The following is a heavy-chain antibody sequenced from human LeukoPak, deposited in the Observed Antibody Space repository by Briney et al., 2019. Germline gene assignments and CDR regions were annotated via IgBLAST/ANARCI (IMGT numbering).Heavy chain of an antibody. CDR1: GGSISSYY. CDR2: IYYSGST. D-gene: IGHD3-22*01. CDR3: ARGGLGRLTYYYDSSGYYLAY. V-gene: IGHV4-59*01. Sequence: SEPLSLTCTVSGGSISSYYWSWIRQPPGKGLEWIGYIYYSGSTNYNPSLKSRVTISVDTSKNQFSLKLSSVTAADTAVYYCARGGLGRLTYYYDSSGYYLAYWGQGTLVTVSS. J-gene: IGHJ4*02.